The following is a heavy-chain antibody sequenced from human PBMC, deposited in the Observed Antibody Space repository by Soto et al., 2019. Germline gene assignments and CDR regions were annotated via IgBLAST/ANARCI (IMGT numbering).Heavy chain of an antibody. J-gene: IGHJ4*02. CDR1: GDTFSSYT. D-gene: IGHD3-22*01. CDR3: ARAQTSYYYDSSGYLSSDSY. Sequence: SVKVSCKASGDTFSSYTINWVRQAPGQGLEWMGGIIPIFGTANYAQKFQGRVTITADESTSTAYMELSSLRSEDTAVYYCARAQTSYYYDSSGYLSSDSYWGQGTLVTVSS. V-gene: IGHV1-69*13. CDR2: IIPIFGTA.